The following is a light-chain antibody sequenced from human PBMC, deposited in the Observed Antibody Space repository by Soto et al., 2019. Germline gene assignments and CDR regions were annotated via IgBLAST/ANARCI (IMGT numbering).Light chain of an antibody. Sequence: VLTQSPGTLSLSPGERATLSCRASQSVATYLAWYQQKPGQAPRLLIFDASNRATGIPARFSGSGSGTDFTLTISSLEPEDFAVYYCQQRTNWPITFGQGTRLEN. CDR1: QSVATY. CDR3: QQRTNWPIT. V-gene: IGKV3-11*01. CDR2: DAS. J-gene: IGKJ5*01.